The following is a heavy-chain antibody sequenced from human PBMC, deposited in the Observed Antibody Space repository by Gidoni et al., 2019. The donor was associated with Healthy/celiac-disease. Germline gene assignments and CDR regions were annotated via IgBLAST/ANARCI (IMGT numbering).Heavy chain of an antibody. CDR1: GFPFSSYW. Sequence: EVQLVEPGGGLVQPGGSLRLSFSASGFPFSSYWMHWVRQAPGKGLVWVSRINNDGSSTSYADSVKGRFTISRDNAKNTLYLQMNSLRAEDTAVYYCARSYCGGDCYSNFDYWGQGTLVTVSS. V-gene: IGHV3-74*01. CDR2: INNDGSST. J-gene: IGHJ4*02. CDR3: ARSYCGGDCYSNFDY. D-gene: IGHD2-21*02.